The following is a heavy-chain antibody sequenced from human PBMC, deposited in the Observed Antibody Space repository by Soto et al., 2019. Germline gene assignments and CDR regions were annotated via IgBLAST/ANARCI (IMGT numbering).Heavy chain of an antibody. Sequence: QVHLVQSGAEVKKPGASVKVSCKGSGYAFTTYGITWVRQAPGQGLEWMGWISAHNGNTNYAQKLQGRVTVTRDTSSSTAYMELKSLRSDDTAVYYCARGRYGAYWGQGARVTVSS. J-gene: IGHJ4*02. CDR3: ARGRYGAY. CDR1: GYAFTTYG. CDR2: ISAHNGNT. V-gene: IGHV1-18*01. D-gene: IGHD3-10*01.